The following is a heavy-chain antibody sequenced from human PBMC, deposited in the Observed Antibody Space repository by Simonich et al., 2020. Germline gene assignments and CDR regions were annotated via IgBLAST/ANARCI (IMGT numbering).Heavy chain of an antibody. CDR2: IYYRGGT. J-gene: IGHJ3*02. V-gene: IGHV4-39*01. CDR3: ARHAGFAFDI. CDR1: GGSISSSSYY. D-gene: IGHD6-13*01. Sequence: QLQLQESGPGLVKPSETLSLTCTVSGGSISSSSYYWGWIRQPPGKGLEWIGSIYYRGGTYYNPALKRRVTISVDTSKNQFSLKLSSVTAADTAVYYCARHAGFAFDIWGQGTMVTVSS.